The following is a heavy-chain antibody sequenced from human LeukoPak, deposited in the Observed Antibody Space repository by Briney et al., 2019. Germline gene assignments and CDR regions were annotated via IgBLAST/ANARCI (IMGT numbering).Heavy chain of an antibody. CDR2: ISYDGSNK. CDR1: GFTFSSYG. CDR3: AKDRLRGSTTYTRFDY. V-gene: IGHV3-30*18. D-gene: IGHD2-2*01. J-gene: IGHJ4*02. Sequence: GRSLRLSCAASGFTFSSYGMHWVRQAPGKGLEWVAAISYDGSNKYYADSVKGRFTISRDNSKNTLYLQMNSLRAEDTAVYYCAKDRLRGSTTYTRFDYWGQGTLVTVSS.